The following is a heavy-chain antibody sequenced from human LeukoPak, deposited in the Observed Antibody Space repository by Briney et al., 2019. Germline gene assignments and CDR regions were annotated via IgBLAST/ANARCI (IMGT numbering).Heavy chain of an antibody. D-gene: IGHD3-10*01. V-gene: IGHV4-39*01. CDR3: ASYGSGSYYNIDY. CDR1: GGSISSSSYY. Sequence: SETLSLTCTVSGGSISSSSYYWGWIRQPPGKGLEWIGSIYYSGSTYYNPSLKSRVTISVDTSKNQFSLKLSSVTAADTAVYYCASYGSGSYYNIDYWGQGTLVTVSS. J-gene: IGHJ4*02. CDR2: IYYSGST.